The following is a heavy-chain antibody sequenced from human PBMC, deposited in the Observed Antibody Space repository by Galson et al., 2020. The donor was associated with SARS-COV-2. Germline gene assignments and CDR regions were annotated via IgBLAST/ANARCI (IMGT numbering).Heavy chain of an antibody. Sequence: SETLSLTCTVSGGSVSSFSYYWGWIRQPPGKGLEWIGSIFHSGGTYYNPSLKSRVTISVDTSENLFSLKLTSVTAADTAVYFCARAGYSGYDFDYWGQGTLVTVSS. CDR3: ARAGYSGYDFDY. J-gene: IGHJ4*02. D-gene: IGHD5-12*01. CDR1: GGSVSSFSYY. CDR2: IFHSGGT. V-gene: IGHV4-39*07.